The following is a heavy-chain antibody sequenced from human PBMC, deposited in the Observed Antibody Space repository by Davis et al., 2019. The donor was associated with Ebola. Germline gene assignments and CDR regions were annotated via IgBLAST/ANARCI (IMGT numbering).Heavy chain of an antibody. CDR1: GFTFSNVW. D-gene: IGHD6-19*01. Sequence: PGGSLRLSCAASGFTFSNVWMTWVRQAPGKGLECVGRVKSKTDGGTIDYAAPVKGRFTISRDDSKNTLFLQMDSLKTEDTAVYHCITRTAVTDVHAFDVWGQGTMVAVSP. J-gene: IGHJ3*01. CDR2: VKSKTDGGTI. CDR3: ITRTAVTDVHAFDV. V-gene: IGHV3-15*01.